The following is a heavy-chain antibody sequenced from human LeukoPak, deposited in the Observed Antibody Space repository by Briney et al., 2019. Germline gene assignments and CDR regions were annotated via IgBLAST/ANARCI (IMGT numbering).Heavy chain of an antibody. Sequence: KSGGSLRLSCAASGFTFSSYSMNWVRQAPGKGLEWVSSISSSSSYIYYADSVKGRFTISRDNAKNSLYLQMNSLRAEDTAVYYCARAPLHLTYYYGSGTDNWFDPWGQGTLVTVSS. CDR3: ARAPLHLTYYYGSGTDNWFDP. J-gene: IGHJ5*02. V-gene: IGHV3-21*01. CDR2: ISSSSSYI. D-gene: IGHD3-10*01. CDR1: GFTFSSYS.